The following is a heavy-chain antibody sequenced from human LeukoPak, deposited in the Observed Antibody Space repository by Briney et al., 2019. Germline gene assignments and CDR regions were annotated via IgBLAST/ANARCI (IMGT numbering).Heavy chain of an antibody. Sequence: SETLSLTCTVSGGSISSYYWSWIRQPPGKGLEWIGYIYYSGSTNYNPSLKSRVTISVDTSKNQFSLKLSSVIAADTAVYYCARSIVGAQLYFDYWGQGTPVTVSS. CDR1: GGSISSYY. J-gene: IGHJ4*02. CDR2: IYYSGST. D-gene: IGHD1-26*01. V-gene: IGHV4-59*01. CDR3: ARSIVGAQLYFDY.